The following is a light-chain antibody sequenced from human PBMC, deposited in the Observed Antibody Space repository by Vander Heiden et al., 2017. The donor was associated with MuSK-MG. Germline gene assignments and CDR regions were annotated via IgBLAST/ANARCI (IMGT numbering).Light chain of an antibody. CDR2: GAS. CDR3: QQSDGFPDN. J-gene: IGKJ2*01. Sequence: DIQMTQSPSSLSASVGDTVSISCRAGRSISTYLNWYRQRPGKVPELLIYGASNLQSGVPSRFSGRGSGTDFTLTISSRQPEDFATYYCQQSDGFPDNFGQGTKMEIK. V-gene: IGKV1-39*01. CDR1: RSISTY.